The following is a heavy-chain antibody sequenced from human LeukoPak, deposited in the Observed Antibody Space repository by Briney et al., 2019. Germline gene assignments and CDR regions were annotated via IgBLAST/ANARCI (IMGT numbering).Heavy chain of an antibody. CDR2: IIPIFGTA. V-gene: IGHV1-69*05. D-gene: IGHD1-20*01. J-gene: IGHJ3*02. CDR3: AREAPYNWNDDAFDI. CDR1: GGTFSSYA. Sequence: SVKVSCKASGGTFSSYAISWVRQAPGQGLEWMGRIIPIFGTANYAQKFQGRVTINTDESTSTAYMELSSLRSEDTAVYYCAREAPYNWNDDAFDIWGQGTMVTVSS.